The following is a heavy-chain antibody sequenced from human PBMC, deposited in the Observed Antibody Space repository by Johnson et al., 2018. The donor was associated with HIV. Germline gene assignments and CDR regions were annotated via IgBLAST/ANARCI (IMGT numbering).Heavy chain of an antibody. J-gene: IGHJ3*02. Sequence: QVQLVESGGGVVQPGRSLRLSCAASGFTFSSYAMHWVRQAPGKGLEWVAVISYDGSNKYYADSVKGRFTISRDNSKNTLYLQMNSLRAEDTAVYYCARAGVVCSTASHDAVDIWGQGTMVTVSS. CDR2: ISYDGSNK. D-gene: IGHD2-21*01. CDR1: GFTFSSYA. CDR3: ARAGVVCSTASHDAVDI. V-gene: IGHV3-30*04.